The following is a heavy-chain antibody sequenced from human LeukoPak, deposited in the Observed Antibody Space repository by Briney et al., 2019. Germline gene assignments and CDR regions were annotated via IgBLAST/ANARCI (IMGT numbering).Heavy chain of an antibody. CDR3: ARDGVYCSSTSCSNYYFDY. V-gene: IGHV4-61*01. CDR2: IYYSAST. CDR1: GGSVSSGSYY. Sequence: SETLSLTCTVSGGSVSSGSYYWSWIRQPPGKGLEWIGYIYYSASTNYNPSLKSRVTISVDTSKNQFSLKLSSVTAADTAVYYCARDGVYCSSTSCSNYYFDYWGQGTLVTVSS. D-gene: IGHD2-2*01. J-gene: IGHJ4*02.